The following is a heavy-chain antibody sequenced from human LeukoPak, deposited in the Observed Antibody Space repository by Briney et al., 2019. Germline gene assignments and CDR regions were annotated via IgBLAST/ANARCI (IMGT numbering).Heavy chain of an antibody. Sequence: SSETLSLTCTVSGGSISYFYWSWIRQPAGKGLEWIGRIYTSGSANYNPSLKSRVTMSVDTSKKQFSLKLSSVTAADTAVYYCVRVRGSSGSYEYYHYMDVWGKGTTVTISS. CDR2: IYTSGSA. D-gene: IGHD1-26*01. V-gene: IGHV4-4*07. J-gene: IGHJ6*03. CDR3: VRVRGSSGSYEYYHYMDV. CDR1: GGSISYFY.